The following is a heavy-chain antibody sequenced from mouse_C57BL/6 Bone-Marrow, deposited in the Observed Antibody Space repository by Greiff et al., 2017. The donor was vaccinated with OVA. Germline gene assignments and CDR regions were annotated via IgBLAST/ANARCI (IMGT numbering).Heavy chain of an antibody. CDR1: GYAFSSYW. CDR2: IYPGDGDT. V-gene: IGHV1-80*01. D-gene: IGHD2-4*01. Sequence: QVQLQQSGAELVKPGASVKISCKASGYAFSSYWMNWVKQRPGKGLEWIGQIYPGDGDTNYNGKFKGKATLTADKSSSTAYMQLSSLTSEDSAVYFCAREGGLPHWYFDVWGTGTTVTVSS. CDR3: AREGGLPHWYFDV. J-gene: IGHJ1*03.